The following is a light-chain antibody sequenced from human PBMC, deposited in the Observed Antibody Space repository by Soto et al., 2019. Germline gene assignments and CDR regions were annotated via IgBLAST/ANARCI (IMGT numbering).Light chain of an antibody. CDR3: QQRRRSPASIT. Sequence: EIVLTQSPATLSLSPGKRITLSCRASQSVGTYLAWYQQKPGQAPRLLIYDVSNRATGVPARFSGSGSGTDFTLTISSLEPEDFAVYYCQQRRRSPASITFGQGTRLEIQ. CDR1: QSVGTY. V-gene: IGKV3-11*01. CDR2: DVS. J-gene: IGKJ5*01.